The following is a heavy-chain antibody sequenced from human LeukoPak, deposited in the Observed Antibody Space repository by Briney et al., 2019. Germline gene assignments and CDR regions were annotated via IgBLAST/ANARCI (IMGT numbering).Heavy chain of an antibody. J-gene: IGHJ3*02. CDR2: IIPIFGTA. CDR3: ATQTPDIADTDAFDI. V-gene: IGHV1-69*01. CDR1: GGTFSSYA. D-gene: IGHD5-12*01. Sequence: ASVKASCKASGGTFSSYAISWVRQAPGQGLEWMGGIIPIFGTANYAQRFQGRVTITADESTSTAYMELSSLRSEDTAVYYCATQTPDIADTDAFDIWGQGTVVTVSS.